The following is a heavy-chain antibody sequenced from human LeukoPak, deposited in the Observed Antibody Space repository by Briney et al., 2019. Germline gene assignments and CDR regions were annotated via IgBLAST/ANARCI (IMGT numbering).Heavy chain of an antibody. CDR2: ISGSGGST. CDR3: AKSQFWVGRVRGVTIPLNWFDP. J-gene: IGHJ5*02. CDR1: GFTFSSYA. D-gene: IGHD3-10*01. V-gene: IGHV3-23*01. Sequence: PGGSLRLSCAASGFTFSSYAMSWVRQAPGKGLEWVSAISGSGGSTYYADSVKGRFTISRDNSKNTLYLQMNSLRAEDTAVYYCAKSQFWVGRVRGVTIPLNWFDPWGQGTLVTVSS.